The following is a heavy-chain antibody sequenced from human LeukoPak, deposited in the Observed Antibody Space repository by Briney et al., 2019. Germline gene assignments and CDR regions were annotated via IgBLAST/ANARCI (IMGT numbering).Heavy chain of an antibody. CDR3: ARAEYYYDSSGSLPPYYFDY. V-gene: IGHV1-46*01. J-gene: IGHJ4*02. D-gene: IGHD3-22*01. CDR2: INPSGGST. Sequence: ASVKVSCKASGYTFTSYYMHWVRQAPGQGLEWMGIINPSGGSTSYAQKFQGRVTMTRDTSTSTVYMELSSLRSEDTAVYYCARAEYYYDSSGSLPPYYFDYWGQGTLVTVSS. CDR1: GYTFTSYY.